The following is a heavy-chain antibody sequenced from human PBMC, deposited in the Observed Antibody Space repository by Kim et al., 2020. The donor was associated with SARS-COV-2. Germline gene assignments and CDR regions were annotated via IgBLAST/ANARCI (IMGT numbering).Heavy chain of an antibody. CDR2: ISYDGSNK. D-gene: IGHD2-15*01. CDR3: AKDVVAAYYYYYGMDV. J-gene: IGHJ6*02. Sequence: GGSLRLSCAASGFTFSSYGMHWVRQAPGKGLEWVAVISYDGSNKYYADSVKGRFTISRDNSKNTLYLQMNSLRAEDTAVYYCAKDVVAAYYYYYGMDVWGQGTTVTVSS. CDR1: GFTFSSYG. V-gene: IGHV3-30*18.